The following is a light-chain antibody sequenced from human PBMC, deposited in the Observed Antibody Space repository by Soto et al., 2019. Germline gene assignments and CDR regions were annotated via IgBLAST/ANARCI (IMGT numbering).Light chain of an antibody. CDR2: KAS. CDR1: QSTSSW. Sequence: DIQMTQSPSTLSASVGDRATITCRANQSTSSWLAWYQQKPGKAPKLLIYKASSLESGVPSRFSGSGSGTEFTLTISSLQPDDFATYYCQQYNSYSWTFGQGTKV. V-gene: IGKV1-5*03. CDR3: QQYNSYSWT. J-gene: IGKJ1*01.